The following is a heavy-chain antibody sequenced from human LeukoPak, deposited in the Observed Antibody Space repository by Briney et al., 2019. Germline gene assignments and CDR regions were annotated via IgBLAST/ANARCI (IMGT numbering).Heavy chain of an antibody. CDR2: SGTSGDT. CDR1: GFTFSSGFTFSNSA. Sequence: GGSLTLSCAASGFTFSSGFTFSNSAMNWVRQAPGKGLEWVSASGTSGDTYYGDSVKGRFTISRDNAKDTVYLQMSSLRVEDTAVYYCARKTPGNHPFDYWGQGILVTVSS. V-gene: IGHV3-23*01. CDR3: ARKTPGNHPFDY. J-gene: IGHJ4*02. D-gene: IGHD4-23*01.